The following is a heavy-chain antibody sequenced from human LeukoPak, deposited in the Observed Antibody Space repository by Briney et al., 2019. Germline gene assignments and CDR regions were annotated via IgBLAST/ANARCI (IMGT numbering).Heavy chain of an antibody. CDR2: IDPSDSYT. CDR3: ARVVVVTSTHWYFDL. J-gene: IGHJ2*01. D-gene: IGHD2-21*02. CDR1: GCSFTSYY. V-gene: IGHV5-10-1*01. Sequence: GESLRISCKGSGCSFTSYYISWVRQMPGKGLEWMGRIDPSDSYTNYSPSFQGHVTFSVDKSISAAYLQWNTLKASDTAIYYCARVVVVTSTHWYFDLWGRGSLVTVFS.